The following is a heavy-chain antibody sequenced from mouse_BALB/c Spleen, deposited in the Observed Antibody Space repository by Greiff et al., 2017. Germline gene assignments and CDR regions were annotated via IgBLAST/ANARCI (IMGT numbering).Heavy chain of an antibody. D-gene: IGHD1-1*01. J-gene: IGHJ1*01. CDR2: ISYSGST. CDR1: GYSITSDYA. V-gene: IGHV3-2*02. CDR3: ARGYYGSRDWYFDV. Sequence: EVKLVESGPGLVKPSQSLSLTCTVTGYSITSDYAWNWIRQFPGNKLEWMGYISYSGSTSYNPSLKSRISITRDTSKNQFFLQLNSVTTEDTATYYCARGYYGSRDWYFDVWGAGTTVTVSS.